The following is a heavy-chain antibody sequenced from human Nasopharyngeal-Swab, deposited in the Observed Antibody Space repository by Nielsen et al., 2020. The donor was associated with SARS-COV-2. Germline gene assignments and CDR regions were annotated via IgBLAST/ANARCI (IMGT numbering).Heavy chain of an antibody. CDR2: IKQDGSEK. Sequence: EGSLRLSCAASGFTFSSYWMSWVRQAPGKGLEWVANIKQDGSEKYYVDSVKGRFTISRDNAKNSLYLQMNSLRAEDTAVYYCARRQYGDYYYYYGMDVWGQGTTVTVSS. CDR1: GFTFSSYW. V-gene: IGHV3-7*03. D-gene: IGHD4-17*01. J-gene: IGHJ6*02. CDR3: ARRQYGDYYYYYGMDV.